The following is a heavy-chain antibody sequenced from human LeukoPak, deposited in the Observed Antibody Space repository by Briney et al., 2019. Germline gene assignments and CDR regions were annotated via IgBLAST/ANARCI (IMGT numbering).Heavy chain of an antibody. J-gene: IGHJ4*02. CDR2: INHSGST. CDR3: ARGAPSDSRIVY. CDR1: GGSFSGYY. V-gene: IGHV4-34*01. D-gene: IGHD3-22*01. Sequence: PSETLSLTCAVYGGSFSGYYWSWIRQPPGKGLEWIGEINHSGSTNYNPSLKSRVTISVDTSKNQFSLKLSSVTAADTAVYYCARGAPSDSRIVYWGQGTLVTVSS.